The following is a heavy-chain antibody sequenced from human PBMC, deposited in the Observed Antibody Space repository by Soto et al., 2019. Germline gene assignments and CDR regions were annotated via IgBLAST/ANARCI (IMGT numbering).Heavy chain of an antibody. J-gene: IGHJ5*02. CDR3: AGGVVAATLGWFGP. V-gene: IGHV1-18*01. Sequence: QVKLVQSGAGVKKPGSAVKVSCKASGYTFTSYGISWVRQAPGQGLEWMGWSSAYNGNKNYAQKLQGRVTKTTDTDTSTAESGLRGLRSDATAVYYCAGGVVAATLGWFGPWGQRALVTVSS. CDR2: SSAYNGNK. CDR1: GYTFTSYG. D-gene: IGHD2-15*01.